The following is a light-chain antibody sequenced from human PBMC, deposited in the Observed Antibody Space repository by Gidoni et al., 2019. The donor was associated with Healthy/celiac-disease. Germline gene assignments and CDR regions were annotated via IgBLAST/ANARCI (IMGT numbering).Light chain of an antibody. V-gene: IGKV1-39*01. CDR1: QSISSY. J-gene: IGKJ4*01. CDR3: QQSYSTLLT. CDR2: AAS. Sequence: DIQMTQSPSSLSASVGDRVTITCRESQSISSYLNWYQQKPGKAPKLLNYAASSLQSGVPSRFSGSGSGTDFTLTISSLQPEDFATYYCQQSYSTLLTFGGGTKVEIK.